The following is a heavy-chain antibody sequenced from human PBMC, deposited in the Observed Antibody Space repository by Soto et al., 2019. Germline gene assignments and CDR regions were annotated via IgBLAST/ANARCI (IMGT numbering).Heavy chain of an antibody. CDR1: GFTVSSNY. J-gene: IGHJ3*02. D-gene: IGHD5-18*01. V-gene: IGHV3-53*01. CDR2: IYSGGST. CDR3: ARMYSYGLLVDAFDI. Sequence: PGGSLRLSCAASGFTVSSNYMSWVRQAPGKGLERVSVIYSGGSTYSADYVKGRVTISRDNTKNTLYLQMNSLRARDTAVYYCARMYSYGLLVDAFDIWGQGTMVTVSS.